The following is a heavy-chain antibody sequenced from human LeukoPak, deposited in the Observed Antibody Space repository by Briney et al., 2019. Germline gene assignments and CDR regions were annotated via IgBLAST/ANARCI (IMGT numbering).Heavy chain of an antibody. CDR3: ARGYSSGRPVDY. CDR1: GFTFSNYA. V-gene: IGHV3-30-3*01. D-gene: IGHD6-19*01. J-gene: IGHJ4*02. Sequence: PGRSLRLSCAASGFTFSNYAMHWVRQAPGKGLEWVAVISYDGSNKYYADSVKGRFTISRDNSKNTLYLQMNSLRAEDTAVYYCARGYSSGRPVDYWGQGTLVTVSS. CDR2: ISYDGSNK.